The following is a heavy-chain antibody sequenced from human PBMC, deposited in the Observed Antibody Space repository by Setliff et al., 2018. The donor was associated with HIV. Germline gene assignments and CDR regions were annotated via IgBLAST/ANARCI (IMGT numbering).Heavy chain of an antibody. CDR3: ARDCSGGTCPSGGGYDTFDF. CDR1: GYSINSGYY. J-gene: IGHJ3*01. D-gene: IGHD2-15*01. CDR2: IYHGGST. V-gene: IGHV4-38-2*02. Sequence: SETLSLTCAVSGYSINSGYYWGWIRQPPGKGLQWIASIYHGGSTYYNPSLRSRVTISVDTSKDQFSLKLGSVTAADTAVYYCARDCSGGTCPSGGGYDTFDFWGQGTMVTVSS.